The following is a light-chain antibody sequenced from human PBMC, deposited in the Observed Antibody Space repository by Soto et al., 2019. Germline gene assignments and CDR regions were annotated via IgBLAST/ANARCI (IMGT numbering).Light chain of an antibody. CDR3: QHYNSYSEA. CDR2: KAS. Sequence: DIQMTQSPSSVSASVGDRVTITCRASQTISSWLAWYQQKPGKAPKLLIYKASTLKSGVPSRFSGSGSGTEFTPTISSLQPDDFATYYCQHYNSYSEAFGQGTKVDIK. V-gene: IGKV1-5*03. CDR1: QTISSW. J-gene: IGKJ1*01.